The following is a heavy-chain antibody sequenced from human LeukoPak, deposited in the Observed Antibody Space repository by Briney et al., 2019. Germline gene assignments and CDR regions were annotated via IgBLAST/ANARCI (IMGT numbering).Heavy chain of an antibody. D-gene: IGHD6-13*01. CDR1: GFTFSSYS. Sequence: GGSLRLSCAASGFTFSSYSMNWVRQAPGKGLEWISYISSSSSATYYADSVKGRFTISRDNSKNTLYLQMNSLRAEDTAVYYCAKRAAAGTYYYYYYMDVWGKGTTVTVSS. CDR3: AKRAAAGTYYYYYYMDV. J-gene: IGHJ6*03. V-gene: IGHV3-48*01. CDR2: ISSSSSAT.